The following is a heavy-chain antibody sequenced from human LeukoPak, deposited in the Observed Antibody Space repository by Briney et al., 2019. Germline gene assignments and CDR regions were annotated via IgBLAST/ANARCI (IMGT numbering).Heavy chain of an antibody. D-gene: IGHD6-6*01. CDR3: SRGSAFGC. Sequence: SQTLSLTCAISGDSVSSNSASWNWIRQSPSRGLEWLGRTYYRSKWYYDYAASVRSRITINPDTTKNQFSLQLNSVTPEDTAVYYCSRGSAFGCWGQGTLVTVSA. CDR1: GDSVSSNSAS. CDR2: TYYRSKWYY. J-gene: IGHJ4*02. V-gene: IGHV6-1*01.